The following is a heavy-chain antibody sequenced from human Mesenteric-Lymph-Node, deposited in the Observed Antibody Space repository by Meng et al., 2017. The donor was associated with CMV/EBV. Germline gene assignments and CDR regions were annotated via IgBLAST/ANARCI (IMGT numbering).Heavy chain of an antibody. Sequence: GESLKISCAASGFTFSSYSMNWVRQAPGKGLEWVSSISSSSSYIYYAESVKGRFTISRDNAKNSLYLQMNSLRAEDTAVYYCAKNLNYDFWNGPDMDVWGQGTTVTVSS. J-gene: IGHJ6*02. CDR1: GFTFSSYS. CDR3: AKNLNYDFWNGPDMDV. V-gene: IGHV3-21*01. CDR2: ISSSSSYI. D-gene: IGHD3-3*01.